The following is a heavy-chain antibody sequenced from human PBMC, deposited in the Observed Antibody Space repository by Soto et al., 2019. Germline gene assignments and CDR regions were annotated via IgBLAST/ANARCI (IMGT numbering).Heavy chain of an antibody. D-gene: IGHD2-2*01. Sequence: QVQLEQSGAEVKKTGSSVKVSCKASGGTFSSYAISWVRQAPGQGLEWMGGIIPISGTANYAQKFQGRVTITADESTSTAYMELSSLRSEDTAVYYCARSQGSSTSLEIYYYYSYGMDVWGQGTTVTVSS. V-gene: IGHV1-69*01. CDR2: IIPISGTA. CDR1: GGTFSSYA. CDR3: ARSQGSSTSLEIYYYYSYGMDV. J-gene: IGHJ6*02.